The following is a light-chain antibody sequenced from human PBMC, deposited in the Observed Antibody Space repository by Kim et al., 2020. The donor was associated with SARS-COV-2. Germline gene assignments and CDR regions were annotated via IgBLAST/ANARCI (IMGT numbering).Light chain of an antibody. V-gene: IGKV1-5*03. J-gene: IGKJ2*01. CDR3: QRSGTYYRT. Sequence: SASVGDTVSITCRASERISIWLAWYQQKPGKAPKLLIYKASNLESGVPSRFSGSGSGTEFTRTISSLQPDDFATYYCQRSGTYYRTFGQGTKLEI. CDR2: KAS. CDR1: ERISIW.